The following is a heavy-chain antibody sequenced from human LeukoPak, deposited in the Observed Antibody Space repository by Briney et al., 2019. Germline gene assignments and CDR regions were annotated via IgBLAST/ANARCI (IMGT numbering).Heavy chain of an antibody. Sequence: ASVKVSCKASGYTFTGYYMHWVRQAPGQGLERMGWINPNSGGTNYAQKFQGRVTMTRDTSISTAYMELSRLRSDDTAVYYCARGGYGDYASDAFDIWGQGTMVTVSS. CDR3: ARGGYGDYASDAFDI. CDR2: INPNSGGT. V-gene: IGHV1-2*02. CDR1: GYTFTGYY. J-gene: IGHJ3*02. D-gene: IGHD4-17*01.